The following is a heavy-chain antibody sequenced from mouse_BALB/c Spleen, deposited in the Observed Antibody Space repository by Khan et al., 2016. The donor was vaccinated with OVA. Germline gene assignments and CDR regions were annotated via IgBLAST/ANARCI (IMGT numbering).Heavy chain of an antibody. CDR1: GYPFTDYN. Sequence: VRLQQSGPELVKPGASVKIPCKASGYPFTDYNMAWVKLSHGRGLEWIGDIFPNDGGTVYNQKFKDKATLTVDKSSSTAFMELRSLTSEDTAVYSCARHGYGGFAYWGQGTLVTVSA. D-gene: IGHD2-2*01. CDR3: ARHGYGGFAY. J-gene: IGHJ3*01. CDR2: IFPNDGGT. V-gene: IGHV1-18*01.